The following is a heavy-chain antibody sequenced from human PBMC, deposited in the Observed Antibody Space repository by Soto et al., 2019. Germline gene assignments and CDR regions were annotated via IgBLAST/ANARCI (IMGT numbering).Heavy chain of an antibody. CDR1: GYTFTSYG. D-gene: IGHD3-10*01. Sequence: ASVKVSCKASGYTFTSYGVHWVRQAPGQRPEWVGRINPYNGATNYSQNFQGRVTITRDISANSAYMELSSLRSEDTAVYYCAAGSYFVFDYWGQGTVVTVSS. CDR2: INPYNGAT. V-gene: IGHV1-3*01. CDR3: AAGSYFVFDY. J-gene: IGHJ4*02.